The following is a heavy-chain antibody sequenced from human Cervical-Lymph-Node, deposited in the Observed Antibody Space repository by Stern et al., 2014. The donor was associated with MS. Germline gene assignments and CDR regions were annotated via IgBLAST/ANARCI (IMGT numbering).Heavy chain of an antibody. CDR1: GFSLSTSGLG. CDR3: AHRTAGPFDY. V-gene: IGHV2-5*02. CDR2: IYWDDQK. Sequence: QVTLREYGPALVKPTQTLTLNCTFSGFSLSTSGLGVGWIRQPPGEALECLAYIYWDDQKRYSPSLKSRLTITKDTSKNQVVLTLTNVDPVDTATYYCAHRTAGPFDYWGQGTLVTVSS. J-gene: IGHJ4*02.